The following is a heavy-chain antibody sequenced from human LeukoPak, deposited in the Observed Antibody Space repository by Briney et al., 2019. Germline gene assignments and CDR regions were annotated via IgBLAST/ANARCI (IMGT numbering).Heavy chain of an antibody. CDR1: GYTFANYW. CDR3: AKRAIVGGSFDP. Sequence: AGESLKISCKGSGYTFANYWIAWVRQMPGKGLEWMGIIYPGDSDIKYSPSFQGRVTISADKSISAAYLQWSSLKASDAAIYYCAKRAIVGGSFDPWGQGTLVTVSS. J-gene: IGHJ5*02. D-gene: IGHD1-26*01. V-gene: IGHV5-51*01. CDR2: IYPGDSDI.